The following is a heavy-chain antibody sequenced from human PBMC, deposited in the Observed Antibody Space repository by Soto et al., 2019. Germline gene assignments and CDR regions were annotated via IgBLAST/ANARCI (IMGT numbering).Heavy chain of an antibody. CDR1: GGSVSSGSYY. CDR3: ARGDSSSWYVVDY. CDR2: IYYSGST. J-gene: IGHJ4*02. V-gene: IGHV4-61*01. Sequence: QVQLQESGPGLVKPSETLSLTCTVSGGSVSSGSYYWSWIRQPPGKGLEWIGYIYYSGSTNYNPSLKSRVTISVDTSKNQFSLKLSSVTAADTVVYYCARGDSSSWYVVDYWGQGTLVTVSS. D-gene: IGHD6-13*01.